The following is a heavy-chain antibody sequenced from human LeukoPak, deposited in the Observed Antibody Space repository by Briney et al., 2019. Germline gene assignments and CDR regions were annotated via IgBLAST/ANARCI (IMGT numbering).Heavy chain of an antibody. CDR1: GFTFSDYY. Sequence: GGSLRLSCAASGFTFSDYYMSWIRQAPGKGLEWVSDISSSSSYTNYADSVKGRFTISRDNAKNSLYLQMNSLRAEDTAVYYCARSLLWFGENYFGYWGQGTLVTVSS. CDR2: ISSSSSYT. V-gene: IGHV3-11*06. CDR3: ARSLLWFGENYFGY. D-gene: IGHD3-10*01. J-gene: IGHJ4*02.